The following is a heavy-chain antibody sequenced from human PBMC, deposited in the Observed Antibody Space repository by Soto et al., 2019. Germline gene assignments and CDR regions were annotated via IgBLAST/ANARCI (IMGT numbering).Heavy chain of an antibody. Sequence: QVQLQESGPGLVKPSETLSLTCTVSGGSIISGYWSWIRQPPGTGLEWIGYISYSGNTNYNPSLKSRVTMSVDTPKNQFSLRLSSVTTADTAVYYCAGLRGYAGSPIDYWGQGTLVTVSS. CDR2: ISYSGNT. CDR1: GGSIISGY. D-gene: IGHD2-15*01. CDR3: AGLRGYAGSPIDY. V-gene: IGHV4-59*01. J-gene: IGHJ4*02.